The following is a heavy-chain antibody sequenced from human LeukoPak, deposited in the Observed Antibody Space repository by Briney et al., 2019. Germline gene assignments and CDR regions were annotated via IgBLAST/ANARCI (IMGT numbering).Heavy chain of an antibody. CDR2: ISAYNGNT. CDR3: ARDAPHGIWFGADLDAFDI. D-gene: IGHD3-10*01. V-gene: IGHV1-18*01. Sequence: ASVKVSCKASGYTFTSYGISWVRQAPGQGLEWMGWISAYNGNTNYAQKLQGRVTMTTDTSTSTAYMELRSLRSDDTAVYYCARDAPHGIWFGADLDAFDIWGQGTMVTVSS. J-gene: IGHJ3*02. CDR1: GYTFTSYG.